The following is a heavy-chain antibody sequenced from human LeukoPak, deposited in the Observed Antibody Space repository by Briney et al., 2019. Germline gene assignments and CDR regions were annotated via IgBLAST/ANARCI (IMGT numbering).Heavy chain of an antibody. CDR1: GYSISSGYY. CDR3: ARGTKGLTGAPSDY. D-gene: IGHD1-20*01. Sequence: SETLSLTCAVSGYSISSGYYWGWIRQPPGKGLEWIGSIYHSGSTYYNPSLKSRVTISVDTSKNQFSLKLSSVTAADTAVYYCARGTKGLTGAPSDYWGQGTLVTVSS. J-gene: IGHJ4*02. CDR2: IYHSGST. V-gene: IGHV4-38-2*01.